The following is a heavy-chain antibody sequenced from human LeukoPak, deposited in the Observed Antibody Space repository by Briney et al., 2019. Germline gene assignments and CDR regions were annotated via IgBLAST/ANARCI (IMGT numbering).Heavy chain of an antibody. Sequence: GGSLRLSCAAYGFTFSSYAMHWVRQAPGKGLEWVAVISYDGSNKYYADSVKGRFTISRDNSKNTLYLQMNSLRTEDTAVYYCARDGDFWSGYYRSDAFDIWGQGTMVTVSS. CDR3: ARDGDFWSGYYRSDAFDI. D-gene: IGHD3-3*01. CDR1: GFTFSSYA. V-gene: IGHV3-30-3*01. CDR2: ISYDGSNK. J-gene: IGHJ3*02.